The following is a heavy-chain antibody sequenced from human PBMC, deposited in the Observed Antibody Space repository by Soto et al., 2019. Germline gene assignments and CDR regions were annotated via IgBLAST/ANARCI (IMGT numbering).Heavy chain of an antibody. CDR3: AKDVSYGDPFVY. CDR1: GFTFSSYA. D-gene: IGHD4-17*01. J-gene: IGHJ4*02. CDR2: ISGSGGST. Sequence: PGGSLRLSCAASGFTFSSYAMNWVRQAPGKGLEWVSAISGSGGSTYYADSVEGRFIISRDNSKNTLYLQMTSLRAEDTAVYYCAKDVSYGDPFVYWGQGTLVTVSS. V-gene: IGHV3-23*01.